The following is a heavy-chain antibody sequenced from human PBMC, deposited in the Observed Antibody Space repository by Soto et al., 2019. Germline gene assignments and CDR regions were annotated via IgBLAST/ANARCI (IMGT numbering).Heavy chain of an antibody. J-gene: IGHJ4*02. V-gene: IGHV3-23*01. Sequence: EVQLLESGGDSVQPGGSLRLSCAASGFTFSSYAMTWVRQAPGKGLEWVSAISGSGDNTYYADSVKGRFTIFRDNSKDTLDLQMNSLRAEDTAVYYCAKIQWGGDCFDYWGQGTLVTVSS. CDR3: AKIQWGGDCFDY. CDR2: ISGSGDNT. D-gene: IGHD2-21*02. CDR1: GFTFSSYA.